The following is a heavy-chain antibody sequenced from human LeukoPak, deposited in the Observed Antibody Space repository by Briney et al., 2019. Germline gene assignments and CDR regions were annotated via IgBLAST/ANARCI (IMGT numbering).Heavy chain of an antibody. CDR3: ARSAQIVAAAIAYYFDY. CDR2: IYHSGTT. V-gene: IGHV4-4*02. Sequence: PSETLSLTCVVSCGSISSSNWWSWVRQPPGKGLEWIGEIYHSGTTNYNPSLKSRVTVSVDKSKNHFSLKLSSVTAADTAVYYCARSAQIVAAAIAYYFDYWGQGTLVTVSS. CDR1: CGSISSSNW. D-gene: IGHD2-2*02. J-gene: IGHJ4*02.